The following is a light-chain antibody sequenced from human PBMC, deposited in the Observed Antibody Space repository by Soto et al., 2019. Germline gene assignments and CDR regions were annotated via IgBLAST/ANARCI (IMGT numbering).Light chain of an antibody. V-gene: IGKV3-20*01. CDR2: GAS. CDR1: QSVSSSY. CDR3: QQYGSSPRLRGHI. Sequence: EIVLTQSPGTLSLSPGERATLSCRASQSVSSSYLAWYQQKPGQAPRLLIYGASSRATGSPDRFSGSGSGTDFNLTISRLEPEGCAVYCCQQYGSSPRLRGHIFGQGTKLQIK. J-gene: IGKJ2*01.